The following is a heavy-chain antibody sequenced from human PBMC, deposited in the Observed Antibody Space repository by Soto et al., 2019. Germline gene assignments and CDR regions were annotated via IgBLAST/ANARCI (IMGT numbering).Heavy chain of an antibody. CDR1: GGTFSSYA. Sequence: SVKVSCKASGGTFSSYAISWVRQAPGQGXEWMGGIIPIFGTANYAQKFQGRVTITADESTSTAYMELSSLRSEDTAVYYCARVPGYSGSWPQVRAFDIWGQGTMVTVSS. V-gene: IGHV1-69*13. CDR3: ARVPGYSGSWPQVRAFDI. D-gene: IGHD6-13*01. J-gene: IGHJ3*02. CDR2: IIPIFGTA.